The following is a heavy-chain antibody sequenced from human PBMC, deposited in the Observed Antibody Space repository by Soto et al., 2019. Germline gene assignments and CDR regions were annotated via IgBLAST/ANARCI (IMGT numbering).Heavy chain of an antibody. CDR3: ASGSSSGDY. Sequence: LSLTCAVYCGSFSVYYWSWIRQPPGKGPEWIGEINHSGSTNYNPSLKSRVTISVDTSKNQFSLKLSSVTAADTAVYYCASGSSSGDYWGQGTLVTVSS. CDR2: INHSGST. D-gene: IGHD6-6*01. J-gene: IGHJ4*02. V-gene: IGHV4-34*01. CDR1: CGSFSVYY.